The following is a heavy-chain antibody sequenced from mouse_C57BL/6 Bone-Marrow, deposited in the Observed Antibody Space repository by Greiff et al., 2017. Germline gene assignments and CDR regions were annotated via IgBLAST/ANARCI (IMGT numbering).Heavy chain of an antibody. Sequence: VQLVESGPGLVQPSQSLSITCTVSGFSFTSYGVHWVRQSPGKGLEWLGVIWRGGSTDYNAAFMSSLSITKDNSKSQVYCKMNSLQADDTAIYYCAKLYSNCCYWCFDVWGTGTTVTVSS. V-gene: IGHV2-5*01. CDR2: IWRGGST. J-gene: IGHJ1*03. CDR3: AKLYSNCCYWCFDV. D-gene: IGHD2-5*01. CDR1: GFSFTSYG.